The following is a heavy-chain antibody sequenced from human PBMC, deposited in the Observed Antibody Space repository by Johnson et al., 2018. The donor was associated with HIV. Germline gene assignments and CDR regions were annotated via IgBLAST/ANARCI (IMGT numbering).Heavy chain of an antibody. CDR2: INWNGGRI. Sequence: VQLVESGGGVVQPGRSLRLSCAASGFKFDDYGMSWVRQAPGKGLEWVSGINWNGGRIGYADSVKGRFTISRDNAKKSLYLQMNSLRAEDTAVYYCARVKDPDAFDIWGQGTMVTVSS. J-gene: IGHJ3*02. CDR3: ARVKDPDAFDI. CDR1: GFKFDDYG. V-gene: IGHV3-20*04.